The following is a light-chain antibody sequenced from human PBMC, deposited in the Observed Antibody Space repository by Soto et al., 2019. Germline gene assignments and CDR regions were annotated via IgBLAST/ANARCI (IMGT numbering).Light chain of an antibody. Sequence: DIEMTRSPSTLSASVGDRVTLSCTASQNLHSFLNWYQQRPGQAPRPLIYDGWKRAAGVPDRISGAGSDTDYTLTISSLEPDDFAVYYCQQRSRWPMTFGQGTRLEIK. V-gene: IGKV3-11*01. CDR3: QQRSRWPMT. J-gene: IGKJ5*01. CDR2: DGW. CDR1: QNLHSF.